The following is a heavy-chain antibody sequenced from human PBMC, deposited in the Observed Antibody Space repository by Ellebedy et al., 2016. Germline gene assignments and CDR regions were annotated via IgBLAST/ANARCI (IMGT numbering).Heavy chain of an antibody. CDR2: ISGSGGST. CDR3: ARDELQGDFWSGLRPPLDY. Sequence: GESLKIPXAASGFPFSSYAMSWVRQAPGKGLEWVSAISGSGGSTYYADSVKGRFTISRDNSKNTLYLQMNSLRAEDTAVYYCARDELQGDFWSGLRPPLDYWGQGTLVTVSS. V-gene: IGHV3-23*01. D-gene: IGHD3-3*01. J-gene: IGHJ4*02. CDR1: GFPFSSYA.